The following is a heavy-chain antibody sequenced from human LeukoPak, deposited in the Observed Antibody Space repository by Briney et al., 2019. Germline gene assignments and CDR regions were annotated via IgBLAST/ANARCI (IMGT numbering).Heavy chain of an antibody. V-gene: IGHV6-1*01. J-gene: IGHJ4*02. D-gene: IGHD5-24*01. CDR3: ARGWAPLDY. CDR2: TYYRSKLFN. Sequence: SQTLSLTCAISGDSVSRNNVAWNWIRQSPSRGLEWLGRTYYRSKLFNDYAVSVKSRITINPDTSKNQFSLQLNSVTPEDTAVYYCARGWAPLDYWGQGTLVTVSS. CDR1: GDSVSRNNVA.